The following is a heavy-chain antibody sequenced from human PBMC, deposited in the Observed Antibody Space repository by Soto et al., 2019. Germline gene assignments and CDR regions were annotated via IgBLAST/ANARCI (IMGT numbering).Heavy chain of an antibody. V-gene: IGHV1-2*04. CDR1: GYTFTGYY. J-gene: IGHJ5*02. CDR3: ARGAHLIAAAGTGALVDP. D-gene: IGHD6-13*01. CDR2: INPNSGGT. Sequence: ASVKVSCKASGYTFTGYYMHWVRQAPGQGLEWMGWINPNSGGTNYAQKFQGWVTMTRDTSISTAYRELSRLRSDDTAEYYCARGAHLIAAAGTGALVDPWGQGTLVTASS.